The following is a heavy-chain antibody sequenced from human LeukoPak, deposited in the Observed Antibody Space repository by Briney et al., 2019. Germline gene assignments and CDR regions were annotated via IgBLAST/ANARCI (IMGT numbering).Heavy chain of an antibody. CDR2: IFYTGST. D-gene: IGHD1-1*01. Sequence: SETLSLTCTVSGVSISPYYWSWIRQPPGKGPEWIGYIFYTGSTNYNPSLTSRVAMSVDTSKNQFSLKLSSVTAAGSAVYYCARYLRDSGTYMFDFWGQGTLVTVSS. J-gene: IGHJ4*02. CDR3: ARYLRDSGTYMFDF. V-gene: IGHV4-59*01. CDR1: GVSISPYY.